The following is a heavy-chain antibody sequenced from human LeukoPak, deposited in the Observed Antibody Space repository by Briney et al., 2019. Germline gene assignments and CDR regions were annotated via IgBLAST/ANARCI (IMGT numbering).Heavy chain of an antibody. D-gene: IGHD4-17*01. Sequence: GGSLRLSCAASGFTFSDYYMSWIRQAPGKGLEWVSYISSSGNTIYYADSVRGRFTISRDNAKNSLYLQMNSLRAEDTAVYYCARPSRRRGYGDYVGAFDIWGQGTMVTVSS. CDR1: GFTFSDYY. CDR3: ARPSRRRGYGDYVGAFDI. J-gene: IGHJ3*02. CDR2: ISSSGNTI. V-gene: IGHV3-11*04.